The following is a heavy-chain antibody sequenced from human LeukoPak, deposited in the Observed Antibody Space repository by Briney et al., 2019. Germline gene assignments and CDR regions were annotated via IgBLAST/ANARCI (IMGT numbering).Heavy chain of an antibody. J-gene: IGHJ4*02. D-gene: IGHD3-22*01. CDR3: AKDLRYYDSSGLFDY. CDR1: GFTFSSYA. Sequence: PGGSLRLSCAASGFTFSSYAMSWVRQAPGKGLEWVSAISGSGGSTYYADSVKGRFTISRDNSKNTLYLQMNSLRAEDTAVYYCAKDLRYYDSSGLFDYWGQGTLVTVSS. CDR2: ISGSGGST. V-gene: IGHV3-23*01.